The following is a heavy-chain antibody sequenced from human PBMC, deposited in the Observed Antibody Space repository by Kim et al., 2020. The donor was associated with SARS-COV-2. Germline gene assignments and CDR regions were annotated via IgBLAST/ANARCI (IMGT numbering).Heavy chain of an antibody. CDR2: ISSSSSYI. CDR3: ARDDRYCSSTSCYTKTDPFDN. D-gene: IGHD2-2*02. V-gene: IGHV3-21*01. J-gene: IGHJ4*02. CDR1: GFTFSSYS. Sequence: GGSLRLSCAASGFTFSSYSMNWVRQAPGKGLEWVSSISSSSSYIYYADSVKGRFTISRDNAKNSLYLQMNSLRAEDTAVYYCARDDRYCSSTSCYTKTDPFDNWGQGTLGTVSS.